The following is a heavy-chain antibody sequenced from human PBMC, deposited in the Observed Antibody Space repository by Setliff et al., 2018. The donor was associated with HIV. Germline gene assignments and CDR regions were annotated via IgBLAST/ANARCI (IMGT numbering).Heavy chain of an antibody. CDR3: VRWGLPYGIDA. D-gene: IGHD3-16*01. CDR2: IGWNGVSI. CDR1: GFIFDEYA. V-gene: IGHV3-9*01. Sequence: LRLSCAASGFIFDEYALHWVRQVPGKGLEWVSSIGWNGVSIAYADSVKGRFTISRDNAKDSLYLQMHSLRAEDTAVYYCVRWGLPYGIDAWGQGTLVTVSS. J-gene: IGHJ4*02.